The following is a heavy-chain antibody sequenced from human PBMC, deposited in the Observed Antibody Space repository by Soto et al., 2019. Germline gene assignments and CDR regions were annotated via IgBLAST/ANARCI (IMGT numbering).Heavy chain of an antibody. V-gene: IGHV3-9*01. Sequence: EVQLVESGGGLVQPGRSLRLSCAASGFSFDDYAMHWVRQAPGRGLEWVSGITWNSGYIGYEDSVKGRLTISKENAKNTLYLKMNSLRPEDTAVYYCAKGTYDSSGYYTAPDYWGQGTLFTVSS. CDR2: ITWNSGYI. CDR3: AKGTYDSSGYYTAPDY. J-gene: IGHJ4*02. D-gene: IGHD3-22*01. CDR1: GFSFDDYA.